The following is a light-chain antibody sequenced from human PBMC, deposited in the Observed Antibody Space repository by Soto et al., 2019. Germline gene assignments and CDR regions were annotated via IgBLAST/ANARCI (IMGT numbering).Light chain of an antibody. Sequence: VIRQSPATLSVSPGERPTLSCRAIHIVMKDLAWYQQKPGQAPRLLIYESSARGTGTPVRFSGSGSGTEFTLTISSLQSEDFAVYYWQQYISWPLTFGGGTKVDIK. CDR1: HIVMKD. V-gene: IGKV3-15*01. J-gene: IGKJ4*01. CDR2: ESS. CDR3: QQYISWPLT.